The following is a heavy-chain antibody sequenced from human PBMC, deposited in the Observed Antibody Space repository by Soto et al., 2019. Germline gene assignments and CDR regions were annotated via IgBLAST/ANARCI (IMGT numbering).Heavy chain of an antibody. V-gene: IGHV4-59*01. J-gene: IGHJ5*02. D-gene: IGHD6-13*01. CDR1: GGAIISYY. CDR2: IYYGGNT. CDR3: ARVPAPGIRRNWFDP. Sequence: PWETLSLTCTVSGGAIISYYWSWIRQPPGKGLEWIGHIYYGGNTNYNPSLKSRVTISLDTSKNQFSLKVTSVTAADTAVYYCARVPAPGIRRNWFDPWGPGTLVTVSS.